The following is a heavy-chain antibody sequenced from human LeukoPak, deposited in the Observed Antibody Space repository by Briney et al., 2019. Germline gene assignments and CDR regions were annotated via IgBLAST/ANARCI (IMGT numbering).Heavy chain of an antibody. CDR3: TTVTHFNL. CDR2: IKSKTDGGTV. J-gene: IGHJ4*02. CDR1: GFTFSNAW. Sequence: GGSLRLSCAASGFTFSNAWMSWVRQAPGKGLEWVGRIKSKTDGGTVDYAASVKGRFIISRDDSKDTLFLQMNSLRTEDTGVYFCTTVTHFNLGAQGTLVTVSS. D-gene: IGHD2/OR15-2a*01. V-gene: IGHV3-15*01.